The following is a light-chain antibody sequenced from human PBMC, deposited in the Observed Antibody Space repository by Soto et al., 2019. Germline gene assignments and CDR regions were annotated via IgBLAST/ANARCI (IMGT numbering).Light chain of an antibody. V-gene: IGKV3-15*01. CDR3: QQYNNWRQT. CDR2: GAS. Sequence: IVMTQSPATLSVSPGERATLSCRASQRVSSNVAWYQQKPGQAPRLLLYGASARATGVPARFSGSGSGTQFTLTISSLQSEDFAVYYCQQYNNWRQTFGQGTKGDIK. J-gene: IGKJ1*01. CDR1: QRVSSN.